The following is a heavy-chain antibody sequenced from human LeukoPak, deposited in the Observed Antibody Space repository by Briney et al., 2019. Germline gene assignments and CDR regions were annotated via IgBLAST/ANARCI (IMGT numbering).Heavy chain of an antibody. V-gene: IGHV1-18*01. J-gene: IGHJ4*02. D-gene: IGHD2-15*01. Sequence: ASVKVSCKASGYTFTSYGISWVRQAPGQGLEWMGWISAYNGNTNYAQKLQGRVTMTTDTSTSTAYMELRSLRSDDTAVYYFAREGRMVVAATPDYWGQGILVTVSS. CDR3: AREGRMVVAATPDY. CDR1: GYTFTSYG. CDR2: ISAYNGNT.